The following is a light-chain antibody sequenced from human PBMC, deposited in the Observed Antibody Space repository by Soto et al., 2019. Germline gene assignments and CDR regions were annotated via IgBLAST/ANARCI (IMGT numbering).Light chain of an antibody. CDR2: GTS. CDR1: QAINTY. V-gene: IGKV1-39*01. CDR3: QQSYSTLLIT. J-gene: IGKJ5*01. Sequence: DIQMTQSPSFLSASVGDRVTISCRASQAINTYLNWYQQKSGKAAKLLIYGTSDLQNGVPSRFSGGGSGTDFTLTISSLQPEDFATYYCQQSYSTLLITFGQGTRLEV.